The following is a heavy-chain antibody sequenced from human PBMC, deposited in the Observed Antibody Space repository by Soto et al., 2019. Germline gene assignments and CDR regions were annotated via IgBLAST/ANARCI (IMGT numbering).Heavy chain of an antibody. CDR1: GGSISSSSYY. V-gene: IGHV4-39*02. CDR2: IYYSGST. Sequence: SETLSLTCPVSGGSISSSSYYWGWIRQPPGKGLEWIGNIYYSGSTYYNPSLKSRVTISVDTSKNQFSLKLSSVTATDTAVYYCARDNYGDTYYFDYWGQGTLVTVSS. D-gene: IGHD4-17*01. J-gene: IGHJ4*02. CDR3: ARDNYGDTYYFDY.